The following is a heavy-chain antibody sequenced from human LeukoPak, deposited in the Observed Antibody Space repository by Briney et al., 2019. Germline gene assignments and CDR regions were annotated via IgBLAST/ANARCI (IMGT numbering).Heavy chain of an antibody. CDR1: GDSVSSNSAA. CDR2: TYYRSKWYN. V-gene: IGHV6-1*01. CDR3: ARGGIASAVILGFDY. J-gene: IGHJ4*02. D-gene: IGHD6-13*01. Sequence: SQTLSLTCAISGDSVSSNSAAWNWIRQSPSRGLEWLGRTYYRSKWYNDYAVPVKSRVTITPDTSKNQFSLQLNSMTPEDTAVYYCARGGIASAVILGFDYWGQGTLVTVSS.